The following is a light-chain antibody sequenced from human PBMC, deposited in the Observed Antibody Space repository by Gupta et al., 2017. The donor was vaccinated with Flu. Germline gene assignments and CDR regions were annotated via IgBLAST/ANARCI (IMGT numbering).Light chain of an antibody. Sequence: QSALTQPPSVSGSPGQSVTISCTGTGSDVGTYNRVSWYRQPPATAPKLIIYEVSNRPSAAPDRFSASKSGNTASLTISALQGEDDADYYCTSYTTSYTFVFGTGTKVTVL. CDR3: TSYTTSYTFV. J-gene: IGLJ1*01. CDR2: EVS. V-gene: IGLV2-18*02. CDR1: GSDVGTYNR.